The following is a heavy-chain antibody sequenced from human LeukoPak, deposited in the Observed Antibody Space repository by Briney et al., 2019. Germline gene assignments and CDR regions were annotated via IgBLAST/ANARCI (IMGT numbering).Heavy chain of an antibody. J-gene: IGHJ4*02. D-gene: IGHD6-19*01. CDR1: GGSISSGDYY. CDR3: AREIAVAGTSVDY. CDR2: IYYSGST. Sequence: PSETLSLTCTVSGGSISSGDYYWSWIRQPPGKGLEWIGYIYYSGSTYYTPSLKSRITISVDTSKNQFSLKLSSVTIADTAVYYCAREIAVAGTSVDYWGQGTLVTVSS. V-gene: IGHV4-30-4*01.